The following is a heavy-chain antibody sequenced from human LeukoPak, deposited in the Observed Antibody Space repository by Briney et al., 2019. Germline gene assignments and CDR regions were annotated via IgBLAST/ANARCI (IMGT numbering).Heavy chain of an antibody. J-gene: IGHJ4*02. CDR1: GFTFRNYW. CDR2: ISSSGSVT. CDR3: ARGQPDSGGHYYSWYFDY. D-gene: IGHD3-22*01. Sequence: GGSLRLSCAASGFTFRNYWMSWVRQAPGRGLEWVSSISSSGSVTYYADSVKGRFTVSKDNARNSLHLQMNNLAVEDTATYFCARGQPDSGGHYYSWYFDYWGQGTPVTVSS. V-gene: IGHV3-21*01.